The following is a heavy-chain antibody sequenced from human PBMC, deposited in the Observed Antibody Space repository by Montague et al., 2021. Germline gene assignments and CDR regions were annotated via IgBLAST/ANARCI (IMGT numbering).Heavy chain of an antibody. D-gene: IGHD6-13*01. CDR3: ARVFSSWYVGWFDP. Sequence: SETLSLTCAVYGGSFSGYYWTWIRQSPGKGLEWIGEIKHSGNTNYNPSLKSRVNLSVDTSKNQFSLKLTSVTAADTAVYYCARVFSSWYVGWFDPWGQGTLVTVSS. V-gene: IGHV4-34*01. CDR1: GGSFSGYY. J-gene: IGHJ5*02. CDR2: IKHSGNT.